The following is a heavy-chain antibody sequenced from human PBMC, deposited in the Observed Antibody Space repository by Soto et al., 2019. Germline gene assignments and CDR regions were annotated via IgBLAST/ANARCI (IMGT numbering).Heavy chain of an antibody. CDR2: ISGSGGST. J-gene: IGHJ4*02. V-gene: IGHV3-23*01. Sequence: TGGSLRLSCAASGFTFSSYAMSWVRQAPGKGLEWVSAISGSGGSTYYADSVKGRFTISRDNSKNTLYLQMNSLRAEDTAVYYCAKDDILTGQFDYWGQGTLVTVSS. CDR3: AKDDILTGQFDY. D-gene: IGHD3-9*01. CDR1: GFTFSSYA.